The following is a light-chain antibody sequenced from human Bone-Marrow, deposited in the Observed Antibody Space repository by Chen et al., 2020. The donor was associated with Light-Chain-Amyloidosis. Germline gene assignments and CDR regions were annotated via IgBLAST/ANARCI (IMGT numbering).Light chain of an antibody. J-gene: IGLJ3*02. CDR1: NIGSTS. Sequence: SYVLTQPSSVSVAPGQTATIARGGNNIGSTSVNWYQQTPGQAPLLVVYDDSDRPSRIPGRLSGSNSGNTATLTISRVEAGDGADYYCQVWDRSSDRPVFGGGTKLTVL. CDR3: QVWDRSSDRPV. CDR2: DDS. V-gene: IGLV3-21*02.